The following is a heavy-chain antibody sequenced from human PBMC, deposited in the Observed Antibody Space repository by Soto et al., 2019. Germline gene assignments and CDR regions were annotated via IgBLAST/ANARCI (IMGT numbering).Heavy chain of an antibody. CDR3: ARDHPRNYYYYGMDV. V-gene: IGHV4-31*03. CDR2: IYYSGST. Sequence: SESLSLTCTVSGGSISSGGYYWSWILQHPGKGLEWIGYIYYSGSTYYNPSPKSRVTISVDTSKNQFALKLSSVTAADTAVYYCARDHPRNYYYYGMDVWGQGTTVTVSS. CDR1: GGSISSGGYY. J-gene: IGHJ6*02.